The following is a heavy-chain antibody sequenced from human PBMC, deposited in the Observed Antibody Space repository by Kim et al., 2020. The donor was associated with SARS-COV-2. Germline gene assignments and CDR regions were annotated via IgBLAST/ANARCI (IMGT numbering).Heavy chain of an antibody. J-gene: IGHJ5*02. Sequence: SETLSLTCTVSGGSISSPIYYWAWIRQPPGKGLEWIASIYYSGSTFYNSSLKSRVIISIDTSKNQFSLKLSSVTATHTAVYFCARRGSTTADRTDGLFDPWGQGTLVTVSS. CDR2: IYYSGST. D-gene: IGHD5-12*01. V-gene: IGHV4-39*01. CDR1: GGSISSPIYY. CDR3: ARRGSTTADRTDGLFDP.